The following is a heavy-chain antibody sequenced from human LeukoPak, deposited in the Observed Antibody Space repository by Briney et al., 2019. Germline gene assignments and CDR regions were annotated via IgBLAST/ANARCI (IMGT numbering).Heavy chain of an antibody. D-gene: IGHD4-17*01. Sequence: GGSLRLSCAASGFTFSSYWMNWARQAPGKGLEWVANIKQDGSEKYYVDSVKGRFAISKDNAKNSLYLQMSSLRAEDTAMYYCARVSKPIRDYGDYYPWGQGTLVTVSS. CDR1: GFTFSSYW. CDR3: ARVSKPIRDYGDYYP. J-gene: IGHJ5*02. V-gene: IGHV3-7*01. CDR2: IKQDGSEK.